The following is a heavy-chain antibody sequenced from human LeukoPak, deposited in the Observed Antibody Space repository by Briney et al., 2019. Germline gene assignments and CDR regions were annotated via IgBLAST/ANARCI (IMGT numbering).Heavy chain of an antibody. D-gene: IGHD5-12*01. CDR2: ISSNGGST. CDR1: GFTFSSYA. V-gene: IGHV3-64D*06. CDR3: VKGWAGSGYDYHY. Sequence: GGSQRLSCSASGFTFSSYAMHWVRQAPGRGLEYVSAISSNGGSTNYGDFVKGRFTISRDNSKNTLYLQMSSLRAEDTALYYCVKGWAGSGYDYHYWGQGTLVTVSS. J-gene: IGHJ4*02.